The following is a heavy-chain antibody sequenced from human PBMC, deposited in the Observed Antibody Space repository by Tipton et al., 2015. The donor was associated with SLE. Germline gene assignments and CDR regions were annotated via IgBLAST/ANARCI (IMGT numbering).Heavy chain of an antibody. CDR3: ARGVSSGWYVPGY. V-gene: IGHV4-39*07. CDR1: GGSIISSFYY. D-gene: IGHD6-19*01. J-gene: IGHJ4*02. Sequence: TLSLTCTVSGGSIISSFYYWGWIRQPPGKGLEWIGRIYYSGSSYYNPSLKSRVTISVDTSKNQFSLKLSSVTAADTAVYYCARGVSSGWYVPGYWGQGTLVTVSS. CDR2: IYYSGSS.